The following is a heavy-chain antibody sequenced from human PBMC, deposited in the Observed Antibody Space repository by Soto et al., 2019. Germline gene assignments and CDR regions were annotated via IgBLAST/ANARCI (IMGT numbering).Heavy chain of an antibody. J-gene: IGHJ5*02. V-gene: IGHV3-30*18. CDR3: AKDSSVTAAGSGGWFDP. CDR1: GFDFNTYG. D-gene: IGHD6-13*01. Sequence: QVQLVQSGGGAVQPGRSLRLSCAASGFDFNTYGLHWVRQAPGKGLEWVAGISFDGGNQYYADSVKGRFTISRDKSNNTLYLQMNSLGAEDTATYYCAKDSSVTAAGSGGWFDPWGQGTLVIVSS. CDR2: ISFDGGNQ.